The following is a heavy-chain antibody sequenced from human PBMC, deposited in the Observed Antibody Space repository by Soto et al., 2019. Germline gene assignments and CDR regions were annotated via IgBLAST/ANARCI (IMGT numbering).Heavy chain of an antibody. Sequence: AGGSLRLSCAASGFTFSSYAMSWVRQAPGKGLEWVSAISGSGGSTYYADSVKGRFTISRDNSKNTLYLQMNSLRAEDTAVYYCAKIPFVDTAMVTKYWGQGTLVTVSS. V-gene: IGHV3-23*01. CDR2: ISGSGGST. D-gene: IGHD5-18*01. J-gene: IGHJ4*02. CDR3: AKIPFVDTAMVTKY. CDR1: GFTFSSYA.